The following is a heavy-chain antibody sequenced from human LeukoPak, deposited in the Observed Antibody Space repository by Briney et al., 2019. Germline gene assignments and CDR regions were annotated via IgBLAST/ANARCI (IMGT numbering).Heavy chain of an antibody. CDR1: GFTLSSYW. J-gene: IGHJ4*02. V-gene: IGHV3-7*01. D-gene: IGHD1-26*01. CDR3: ARDLFSGSYYEDF. CDR2: IDQDGSSK. Sequence: PGGSLRLSCAASGFTLSSYWMSWVRQAPGKGLEWVAIIDQDGSSKHYVDSVKGRFTISRDDAKNSLYLQMNSLRAEDTAVYYCARDLFSGSYYEDFWGQGTLVTVSS.